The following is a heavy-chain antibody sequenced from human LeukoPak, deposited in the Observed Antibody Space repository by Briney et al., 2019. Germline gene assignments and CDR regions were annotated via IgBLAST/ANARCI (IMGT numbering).Heavy chain of an antibody. J-gene: IGHJ4*02. CDR1: GFTFSGSA. Sequence: PGGSLRLSCAASGFTFSGSAMHWFRQASGKGLEWVGRIRSKANSYATAYAASVKGRFTISRDDSKNTAYLQMNSLKTEDTAVYYCTRQNYYDSSGLARWDWGQGTLVTVSS. V-gene: IGHV3-73*01. CDR2: IRSKANSYAT. CDR3: TRQNYYDSSGLARWD. D-gene: IGHD3-22*01.